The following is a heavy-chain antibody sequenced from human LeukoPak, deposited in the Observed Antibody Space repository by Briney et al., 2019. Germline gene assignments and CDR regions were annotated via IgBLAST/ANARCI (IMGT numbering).Heavy chain of an antibody. CDR3: ARVRWELLLVDY. J-gene: IGHJ4*02. D-gene: IGHD1-26*01. Sequence: AGGSLRLSCAASGFTFSSYEMNWVRQAPGKGLEWVSYISSSGSTIYYADSVKGRFTISRDNAKNSLYLQMNSLRAEDTAVYYCARVRWELLLVDYWGQGTLVTVSS. V-gene: IGHV3-48*03. CDR2: ISSSGSTI. CDR1: GFTFSSYE.